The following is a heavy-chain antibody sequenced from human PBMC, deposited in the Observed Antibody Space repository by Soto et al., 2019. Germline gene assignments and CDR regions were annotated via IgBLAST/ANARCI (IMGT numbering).Heavy chain of an antibody. CDR1: GGSISSSSYY. V-gene: IGHV4-39*01. J-gene: IGHJ6*02. D-gene: IGHD3-3*01. CDR3: ARLGYYDFWSGYYYYYGMDV. CDR2: IYYSGST. Sequence: SETLSLTCTVSGGSISSSSYYWGWIRQPPGKGLEWIGSIYYSGSTYYNPSLKSRVTISVDTSTNQFSLKLSSVTAADTAVYYCARLGYYDFWSGYYYYYGMDVWGQGTTVTVSS.